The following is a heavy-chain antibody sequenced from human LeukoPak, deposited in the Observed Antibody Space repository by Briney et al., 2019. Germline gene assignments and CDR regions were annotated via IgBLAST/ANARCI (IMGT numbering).Heavy chain of an antibody. Sequence: GGSLRLSCAASGFTFSSYAMHWVRQAPGKGLEYVSAISSNGGSTYYANSVKGRFTISRDNSKNTLYLQMNSLRAEDTAVFYCAKDPRYSSGWPFDYWGQGTLVTVSS. CDR3: AKDPRYSSGWPFDY. CDR1: GFTFSSYA. CDR2: ISSNGGST. J-gene: IGHJ4*02. D-gene: IGHD6-19*01. V-gene: IGHV3-64*01.